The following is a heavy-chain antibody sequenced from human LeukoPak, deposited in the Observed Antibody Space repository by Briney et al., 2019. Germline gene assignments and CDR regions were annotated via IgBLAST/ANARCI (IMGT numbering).Heavy chain of an antibody. D-gene: IGHD3-10*01. CDR1: GFTFSSYW. V-gene: IGHV3-30*18. CDR2: ISYDGSNK. CDR3: AKDREVYYGSGSYGGSEF. J-gene: IGHJ4*02. Sequence: GGSLRLSCAASGFTFSSYWMHWVRQAPGKGLEWVAVISYDGSNKYYADSVKGRFTISRDNSKNTLYLQMNSLRAEDTAVYYCAKDREVYYGSGSYGGSEFWGQGTLVTVSS.